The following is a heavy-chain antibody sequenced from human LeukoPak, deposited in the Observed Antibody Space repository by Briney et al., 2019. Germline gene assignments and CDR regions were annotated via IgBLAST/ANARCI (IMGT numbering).Heavy chain of an antibody. CDR3: TRKGSQWDFLVDY. D-gene: IGHD2/OR15-2a*01. CDR2: ISSSGSTI. J-gene: IGHJ4*02. Sequence: GGSLRLSCAASGFTFSSYEMNWVRQAPGKGLEWVSYISSSGSTIYYADSVKGRFTISRDNAKNSLYLQMDSLTAEDTAVYYCTRKGSQWDFLVDYWGQGTRVAVSP. CDR1: GFTFSSYE. V-gene: IGHV3-48*03.